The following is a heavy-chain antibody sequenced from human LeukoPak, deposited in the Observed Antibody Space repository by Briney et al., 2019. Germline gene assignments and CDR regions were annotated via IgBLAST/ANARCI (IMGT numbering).Heavy chain of an antibody. CDR2: INHSGST. J-gene: IGHJ3*02. D-gene: IGHD6-19*01. Sequence: SETLSLTCAVYGGPFSGYYWSWIRQPPGKGLEWIGEINHSGSTNYNPSLRSRVTTSVDTSKNQFSLKFTSMTAADTAVYYCARSSKTQWLSPGDGFDIWGRGTLVTVSS. CDR3: ARSSKTQWLSPGDGFDI. V-gene: IGHV4-34*01. CDR1: GGPFSGYY.